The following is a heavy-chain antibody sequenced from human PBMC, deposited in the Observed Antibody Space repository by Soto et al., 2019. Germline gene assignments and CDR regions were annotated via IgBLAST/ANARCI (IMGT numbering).Heavy chain of an antibody. J-gene: IGHJ4*02. D-gene: IGHD6-19*01. CDR1: GGSISSSSYY. CDR2: IYYSGST. Sequence: AETLSLTCTVSGGSISSSSYYWGWIRQPPGKGLEWIGSIYYSGSTYYNPSLKSRVTISVDTSKNQFSLKLSSVTAADTAVYYGARHGSGWPGTDYWGKGTLVTVAS. CDR3: ARHGSGWPGTDY. V-gene: IGHV4-39*01.